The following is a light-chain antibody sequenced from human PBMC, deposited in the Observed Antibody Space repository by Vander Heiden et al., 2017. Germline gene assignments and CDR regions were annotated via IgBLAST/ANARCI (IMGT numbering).Light chain of an antibody. CDR1: QSLLHSNGYNY. J-gene: IGKJ2*01. CDR3: RQALQTMYT. CDR2: LGS. Sequence: DIVMTQSPLSLPVTPGEPASISCRSSQSLLHSNGYNYLDWYLQKPGQSPQLLIYLGSNRASGVPDRFSGSGSGTDFTLKISSVEAEDVGVYYCRQALQTMYTFGQGTKMELK. V-gene: IGKV2-28*01.